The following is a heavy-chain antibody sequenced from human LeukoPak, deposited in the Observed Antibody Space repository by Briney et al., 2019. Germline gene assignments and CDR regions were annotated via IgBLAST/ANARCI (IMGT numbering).Heavy chain of an antibody. CDR2: FYSGGGT. CDR3: ARVYSGYDLPGSLANYYFDY. D-gene: IGHD5-12*01. CDR1: GGSISSYY. V-gene: IGHV4-4*07. J-gene: IGHJ4*02. Sequence: MTSETLSLTCTVSGGSISSYYWSWIRQPAGKGLEWIGRFYSGGGTDYNPSLKSRVTMSVDTSKNQFSLKLSSVTAADTAVYCCARVYSGYDLPGSLANYYFDYWGQGTLVTVSS.